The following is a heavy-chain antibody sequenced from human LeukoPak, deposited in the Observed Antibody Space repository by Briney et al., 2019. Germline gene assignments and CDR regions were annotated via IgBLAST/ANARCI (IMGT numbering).Heavy chain of an antibody. CDR2: INPNSGGT. CDR3: ARSGYNSRDPLTYAFDI. CDR1: GYTFTGYY. J-gene: IGHJ3*02. Sequence: ASVKVSCKASGYTFTGYYMHWVRQAPGQGLEWMGRINPNSGGTNYAQKFQGRVTMTRDTSISTAYMELSRLRSEDTAVYYCARSGYNSRDPLTYAFDIWGQGTMVTVSS. D-gene: IGHD5-24*01. V-gene: IGHV1-2*06.